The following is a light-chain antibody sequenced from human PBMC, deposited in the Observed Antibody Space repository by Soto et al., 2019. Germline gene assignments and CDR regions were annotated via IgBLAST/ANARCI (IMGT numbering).Light chain of an antibody. CDR2: GAS. Sequence: EIVMTQSPATLSVSPGERATLSCRASQSVSSSYLAWYQQKPGQAPRLLIYGASSRATGIPARFSGSGFGTDFTLTISSLEPEDFAVYYCQQRSKWRTFGQGTKVDIK. V-gene: IGKV3D-20*02. CDR1: QSVSSSY. CDR3: QQRSKWRT. J-gene: IGKJ1*01.